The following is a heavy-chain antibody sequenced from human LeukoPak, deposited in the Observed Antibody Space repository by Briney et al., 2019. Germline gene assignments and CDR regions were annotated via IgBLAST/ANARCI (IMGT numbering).Heavy chain of an antibody. CDR1: GYTFTSYG. Sequence: ASVKVSCKASGYTFTSYGIIWVRQAPGQGLEWMGWISAYNGNTNYAQKLQGRVTMTTDTSTSTAYMELRSLRSDDTAVYYCARVETFGGVVIAHYYYYYMDVWGKGTTVTVSS. D-gene: IGHD3-3*01. CDR3: ARVETFGGVVIAHYYYYYMDV. V-gene: IGHV1-18*01. J-gene: IGHJ6*03. CDR2: ISAYNGNT.